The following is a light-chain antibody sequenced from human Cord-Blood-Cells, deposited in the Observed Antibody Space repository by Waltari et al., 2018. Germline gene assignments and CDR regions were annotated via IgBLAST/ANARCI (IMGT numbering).Light chain of an antibody. CDR1: QSISSL. CDR2: VAS. J-gene: IGKJ1*01. CDR3: QQYNSYSPWT. V-gene: IGKV1-5*01. Sequence: DIQMTQSPSTLSASVGDRVPITCRASQSISSLLAWDQQKPGKAPKLLIYVASSLESGVPSRFSGSGSGTEFTLTISSLQPDDFATYYCQQYNSYSPWTFGQGTKVEIK.